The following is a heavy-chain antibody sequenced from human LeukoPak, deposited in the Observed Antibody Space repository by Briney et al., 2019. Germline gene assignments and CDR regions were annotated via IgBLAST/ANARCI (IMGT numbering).Heavy chain of an antibody. CDR3: AKDSSGAAACDY. CDR1: GFTFSSCG. Sequence: PGRSLRLSCAASGFTFSSCGMHWVRQAPGKGLEWVAVISYDGSNKYYADSVKGRFTISRDNSKNTLYLQMNSLRAEDTAVYYCAKDSSGAAACDYWGQGTLVTVSS. J-gene: IGHJ4*02. V-gene: IGHV3-30*18. D-gene: IGHD6-13*01. CDR2: ISYDGSNK.